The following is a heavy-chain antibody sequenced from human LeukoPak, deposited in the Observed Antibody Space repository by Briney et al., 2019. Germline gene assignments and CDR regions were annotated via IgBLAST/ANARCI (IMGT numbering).Heavy chain of an antibody. Sequence: ASVKVSCKASGYTFVSFGITWVRQAPGQGLEWMGWLSANNGDTIYTEKFQDRVTMTTDTSTNTAYLEVRSLRSDDTAVYYCARDRRDWFDSWGQGTLVTVSS. CDR2: LSANNGDT. J-gene: IGHJ5*01. CDR1: GYTFVSFG. CDR3: ARDRRDWFDS. V-gene: IGHV1-18*01.